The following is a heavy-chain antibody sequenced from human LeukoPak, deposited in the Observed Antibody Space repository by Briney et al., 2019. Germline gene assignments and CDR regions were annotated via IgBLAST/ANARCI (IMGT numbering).Heavy chain of an antibody. CDR3: ARNNGLWFGELLDY. CDR1: GFTFSNAW. D-gene: IGHD3-10*01. V-gene: IGHV3-30-3*01. J-gene: IGHJ4*02. Sequence: PGGSLRLSCAASGFTFSNAWMSWVRQAPGKGLEWVAVISYDGSNKYYADSVKGRFTISRDNSKNTLYLQMNSLRAEDTAVYYCARNNGLWFGELLDYWGQGTLVTVSP. CDR2: ISYDGSNK.